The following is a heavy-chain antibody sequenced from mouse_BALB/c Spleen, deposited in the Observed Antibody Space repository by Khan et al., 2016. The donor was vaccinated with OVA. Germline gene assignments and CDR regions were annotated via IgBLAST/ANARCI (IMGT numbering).Heavy chain of an antibody. CDR3: ARVYGGDFDY. Sequence: VQLKESGPGLVKPSQSVSLTCTVTGYSITSDYAWNWIRQFPGNKLEWMGYISYSGNTNYNPSLKSRISITRDTSKNQFFLQLNSVTTEDTATYYCARVYGGDFDYWGQGTTLTVSS. J-gene: IGHJ2*01. V-gene: IGHV3-2*02. CDR2: ISYSGNT. D-gene: IGHD2-10*02. CDR1: GYSITSDYA.